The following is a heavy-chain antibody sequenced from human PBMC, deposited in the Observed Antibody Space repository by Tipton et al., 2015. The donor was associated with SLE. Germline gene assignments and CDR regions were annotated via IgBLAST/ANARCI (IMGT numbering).Heavy chain of an antibody. D-gene: IGHD3-16*01. CDR2: IYYSGST. V-gene: IGHV4-39*07. J-gene: IGHJ4*02. Sequence: TLSLTCTVSGGSISSTSYYWGWIRQPPGKGLEWIGSIYYSGSTYYNPSLKSRVTISVDTPKNQFSLKLSSVTAADTAVYYCAGSYDSSPYYFDYWGQGTLGTVSS. CDR1: GGSISSTSYY. CDR3: AGSYDSSPYYFDY.